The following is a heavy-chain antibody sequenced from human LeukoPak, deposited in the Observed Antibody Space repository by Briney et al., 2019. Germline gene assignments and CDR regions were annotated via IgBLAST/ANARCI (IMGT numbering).Heavy chain of an antibody. CDR3: ARQGHKVLDAFDI. J-gene: IGHJ3*02. V-gene: IGHV3-64*01. CDR2: ISSNGGST. CDR1: GFTFSSYA. Sequence: GGSLRLSCAACGFTFSSYAMHWVRQAPGKGLEYVSAISSNGGSTYYANSVKGRFTISRDNSKNTLYLQMGSLRAEDMAVYYCARQGHKVLDAFDIWGQGTMVTVSS. D-gene: IGHD2-21*01.